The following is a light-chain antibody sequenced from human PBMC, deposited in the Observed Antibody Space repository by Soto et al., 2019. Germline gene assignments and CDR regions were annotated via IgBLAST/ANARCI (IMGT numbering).Light chain of an antibody. Sequence: DIVRTQSPDSLAVSLGERATINCKSSQSVLYSSNNKNYLAWYQQKPGQPPKLLIYWASNRESGVPDRFSGSGSGTDFTLTISSLQAEDVAVYYCQQYYSTPYTFGQGTKLEIK. J-gene: IGKJ2*01. V-gene: IGKV4-1*01. CDR3: QQYYSTPYT. CDR1: QSVLYSSNNKNY. CDR2: WAS.